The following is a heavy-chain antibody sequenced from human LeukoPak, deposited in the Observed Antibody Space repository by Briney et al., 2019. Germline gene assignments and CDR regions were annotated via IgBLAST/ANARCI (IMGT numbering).Heavy chain of an antibody. V-gene: IGHV4-38-2*01. Sequence: SETQSLTCGVSGYSISSDYYWGWIRQPPGKGLEWIGIIYHSGSTYYNPSLKSRVTISVDTSKNQFSLKLSSVTAADTAVYYCARGRVSLDYWGQGTLVTVSS. CDR3: ARGRVSLDY. CDR1: GYSISSDYY. J-gene: IGHJ4*02. CDR2: IYHSGST.